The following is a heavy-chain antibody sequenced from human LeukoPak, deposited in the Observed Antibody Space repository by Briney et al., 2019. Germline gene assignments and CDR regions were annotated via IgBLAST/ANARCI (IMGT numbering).Heavy chain of an antibody. Sequence: GASVKVSCKASGYTFTSYYMHWVRQAPGQGLEWMGIINPSGGSTSYAQKFQGRVTMTRDTSTSTVYMELSSLRSEDTAVYYCARDGTPQLWLHKTPNWFDPWGQGTLVTVSS. D-gene: IGHD5-18*01. CDR2: INPSGGST. V-gene: IGHV1-46*01. J-gene: IGHJ5*02. CDR3: ARDGTPQLWLHKTPNWFDP. CDR1: GYTFTSYY.